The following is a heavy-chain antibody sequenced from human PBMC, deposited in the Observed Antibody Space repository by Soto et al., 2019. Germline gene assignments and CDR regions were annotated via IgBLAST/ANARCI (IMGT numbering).Heavy chain of an antibody. CDR3: AKESGGERYAAYFDL. CDR2: ISAGGNSK. D-gene: IGHD2-21*01. V-gene: IGHV3-30*18. CDR1: GFTLSNIG. J-gene: IGHJ4*02. Sequence: QVQLVESGGGVVQPGTSLRLACAASGFTLSNIGMQWVRQAPGKGLEWVAGISAGGNSKYYADSVKGRFTISRDNSKNTLFLQMNSLRTEDTAVYYCAKESGGERYAAYFDLWGQGTLVTVSA.